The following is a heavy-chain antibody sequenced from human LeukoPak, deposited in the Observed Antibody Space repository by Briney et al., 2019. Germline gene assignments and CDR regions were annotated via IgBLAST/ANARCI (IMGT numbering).Heavy chain of an antibody. Sequence: VGSLRLSCAASEFTVSSNYMSWVRQAPGKGLEWVSVIYSGGSTYYADSVKGRFTISRDNAKNTLYLQMNSLRAEDTAVYYCAKQSGEGDAFDIWGQGTMVTVSS. CDR2: IYSGGST. V-gene: IGHV3-53*01. J-gene: IGHJ3*02. D-gene: IGHD7-27*01. CDR3: AKQSGEGDAFDI. CDR1: EFTVSSNY.